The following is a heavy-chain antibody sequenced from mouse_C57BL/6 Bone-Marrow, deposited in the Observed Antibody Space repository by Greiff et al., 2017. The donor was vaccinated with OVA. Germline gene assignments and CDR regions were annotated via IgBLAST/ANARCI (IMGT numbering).Heavy chain of an antibody. CDR3: TAEGAATSFDY. CDR2: IDPENGDT. Sequence: VQLQQSGAELVRPGASVKLSCTASGFNIKDDYMHWVKQRPEQGLEWIGWIDPENGDTEYASKFQGKATITADTSSNTAYLQLSSLTSEYTAVDYWTAEGAATSFDYWGQGTTLTVSS. CDR1: GFNIKDDY. D-gene: IGHD6-1*01. J-gene: IGHJ2*01. V-gene: IGHV14-4*01.